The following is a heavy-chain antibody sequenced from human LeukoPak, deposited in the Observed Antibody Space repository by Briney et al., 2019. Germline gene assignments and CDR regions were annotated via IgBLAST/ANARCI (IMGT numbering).Heavy chain of an antibody. CDR1: GGSFSGYY. Sequence: SETLSLTCAVYGGSFSGYYWSWIRQPPGKGLEWIGEINHSGSTNYNPSLKSRVTISVDTSKNQFSLKLSSVTAADTAVYYCARGVALGRTVVRALFDYWGQGTLVTVSS. CDR2: INHSGST. V-gene: IGHV4-34*01. J-gene: IGHJ4*02. CDR3: ARGVALGRTVVRALFDY. D-gene: IGHD4-23*01.